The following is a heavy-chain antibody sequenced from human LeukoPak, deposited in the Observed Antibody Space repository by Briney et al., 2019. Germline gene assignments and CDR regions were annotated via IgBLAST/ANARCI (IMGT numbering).Heavy chain of an antibody. CDR2: IYYSGST. CDR1: GYSISSGSYY. Sequence: SETLSLTCTVSGYSISSGSYYWGWIRQPPGKGLEWIGSIYYSGSTYYNPSLKSRVTISVDTSKNQFSLKLSSVTAADTAVYYCARRRIRLGELSFDYWGQGTLVTVSS. D-gene: IGHD3-16*02. CDR3: ARRRIRLGELSFDY. V-gene: IGHV4-39*01. J-gene: IGHJ4*02.